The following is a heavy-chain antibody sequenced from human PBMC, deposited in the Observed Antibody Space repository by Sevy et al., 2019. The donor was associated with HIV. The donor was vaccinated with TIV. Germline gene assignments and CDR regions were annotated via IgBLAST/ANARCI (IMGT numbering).Heavy chain of an antibody. Sequence: GGSLRLSCAASGFTFSSYSMNWVRQAPGKGLEWVSYISSSSSTIYYADSVKGRFTISRDKAKNSLYLQMNSLRAEDTAVYYCARESYCNSTSCYFMGTGVYWGQGTLVTVSS. CDR3: ARESYCNSTSCYFMGTGVY. V-gene: IGHV3-48*01. J-gene: IGHJ4*02. CDR1: GFTFSSYS. CDR2: ISSSSSTI. D-gene: IGHD2-2*01.